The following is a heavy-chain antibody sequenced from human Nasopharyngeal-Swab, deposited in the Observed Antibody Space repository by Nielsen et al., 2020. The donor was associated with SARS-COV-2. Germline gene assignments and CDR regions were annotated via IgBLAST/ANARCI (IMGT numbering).Heavy chain of an antibody. J-gene: IGHJ3*02. D-gene: IGHD2-8*01. CDR2: FDPEDGEI. CDR1: GYTLTELS. V-gene: IGHV1-24*01. Sequence: ASVKVSCKVSGYTLTELSMHWVRQAPGKGLEWMGGFDPEDGEIIYAQKFQGRVTMTEDTSTDTAYMELSSLRSEDTAVYYCATDLRYCTNGVCYTKAADAFDIWGQGTMVTVSS. CDR3: ATDLRYCTNGVCYTKAADAFDI.